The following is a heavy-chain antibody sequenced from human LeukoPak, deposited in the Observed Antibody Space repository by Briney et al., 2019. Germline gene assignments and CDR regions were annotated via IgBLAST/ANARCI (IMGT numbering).Heavy chain of an antibody. CDR2: IYYSGIT. CDR1: GGSISSSSYY. Sequence: KPSETLSLTCTVSGGSISSSSYYWGWIRQPRGKGLEWIGSIYYSGITYYTPSLKSRVTISVDTSKNQFYLKMSSVSAADTAVYYCAGLGYSSGCYQQYYLDYWGQGTLVTVSS. V-gene: IGHV4-39*01. J-gene: IGHJ4*02. D-gene: IGHD6-19*01. CDR3: AGLGYSSGCYQQYYLDY.